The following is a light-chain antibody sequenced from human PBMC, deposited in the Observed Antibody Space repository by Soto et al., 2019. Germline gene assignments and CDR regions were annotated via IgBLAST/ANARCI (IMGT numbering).Light chain of an antibody. CDR3: CSYAGSSTLV. CDR1: SSDVGSYNL. V-gene: IGLV2-23*01. CDR2: EGS. J-gene: IGLJ2*01. Sequence: QSALTQPASMSGSPGQSITISCTGTSSDVGSYNLVSWYQQHPGKAPKLMICEGSKRPSGVSNRFSGSKSGNTASLTISGLQAEDEADYYCCSYAGSSTLVFGGGTKLTV.